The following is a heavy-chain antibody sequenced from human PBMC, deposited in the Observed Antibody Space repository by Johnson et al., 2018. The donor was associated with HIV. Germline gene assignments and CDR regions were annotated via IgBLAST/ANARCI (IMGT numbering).Heavy chain of an antibody. D-gene: IGHD2-8*02. CDR1: GFTFSSYW. V-gene: IGHV3-74*01. CDR3: AKDQYCTGGVCYSGAFDI. Sequence: VQLLESGGGLVQPGGSLRLSCAASGFTFSSYWMHWVRQAPGKGLVWVSRINSDGSSTSYADSVKGRFTISRDNSKNTLYLQMNSLRAEDTAVYYCAKDQYCTGGVCYSGAFDIWGQGTMVTVYS. J-gene: IGHJ3*02. CDR2: INSDGSST.